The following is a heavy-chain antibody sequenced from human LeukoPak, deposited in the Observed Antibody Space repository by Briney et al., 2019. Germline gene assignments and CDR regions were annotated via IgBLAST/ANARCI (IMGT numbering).Heavy chain of an antibody. CDR2: INHSGST. J-gene: IGHJ4*02. Sequence: SETLSLTCAGYGGSCSGYYWSWIRQPPGKGLEWIGEINHSGSTNYNPSLKSRVTISVDTSKNQFSLKLSSVTAADTAVYYCARGYSYGLNWGQGTLVTVSS. CDR1: GGSCSGYY. CDR3: ARGYSYGLN. V-gene: IGHV4-34*01. D-gene: IGHD5-18*01.